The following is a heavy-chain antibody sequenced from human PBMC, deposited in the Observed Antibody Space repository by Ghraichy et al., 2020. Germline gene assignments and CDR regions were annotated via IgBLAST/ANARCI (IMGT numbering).Heavy chain of an antibody. Sequence: GESLRLSCAASGFTFSSYAMSWVRQAPGKGLEWVSAISGSGGSTYYADSVKGRFTISRDNSKNTLYLQMNSLRAEDTAVYYCAKDPSDYSNYVPLRSWGQGTLVTVSS. J-gene: IGHJ4*02. D-gene: IGHD4-11*01. V-gene: IGHV3-23*01. CDR3: AKDPSDYSNYVPLRS. CDR1: GFTFSSYA. CDR2: ISGSGGST.